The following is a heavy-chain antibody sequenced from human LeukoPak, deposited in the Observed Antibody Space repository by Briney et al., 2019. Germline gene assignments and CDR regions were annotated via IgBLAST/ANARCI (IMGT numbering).Heavy chain of an antibody. CDR2: IYYSGST. D-gene: IGHD2-2*01. J-gene: IGHJ6*02. V-gene: IGHV4-31*03. Sequence: SQTLSLTCTVPGGSISSGGYYWSWIRQHPGKGLEWIGYIYYSGSTYYNPSLKSRVTISVDTSKDQFSLKLSSVTAADTAVYYCARVNQLPPYYYYGMDVWGQGTTVTVSS. CDR1: GGSISSGGYY. CDR3: ARVNQLPPYYYYGMDV.